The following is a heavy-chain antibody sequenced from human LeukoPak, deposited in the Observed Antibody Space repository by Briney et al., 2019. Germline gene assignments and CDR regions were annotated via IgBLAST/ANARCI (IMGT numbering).Heavy chain of an antibody. V-gene: IGHV1-8*03. CDR2: MNPNSGNT. J-gene: IGHJ4*02. Sequence: ASVKVSCKASGYTFTSYDINWVRQATGQGLEWMGWMNPNSGNTGYAQKFQGRVTITRNTSISTAYMELSSLRSEDTAVYYCARDWRSSGFFDYWGQGTLVTVSS. CDR1: GYTFTSYD. D-gene: IGHD6-19*01. CDR3: ARDWRSSGFFDY.